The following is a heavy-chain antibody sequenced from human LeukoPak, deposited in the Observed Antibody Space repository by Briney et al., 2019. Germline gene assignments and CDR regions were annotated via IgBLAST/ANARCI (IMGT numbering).Heavy chain of an antibody. J-gene: IGHJ4*02. CDR1: GYTFTSYY. V-gene: IGHV1-46*01. CDR3: ARDPYFDYDSSSYYFDY. Sequence: VASVKVSCKASGYTFTSYYMHWVRQAPGQGLEWMGIINPSGGSTSYAQKFQGRVTMTRDMSTSTVYMELSSLRSEDTAVYYCARDPYFDYDSSSYYFDYWGQGTLVTVSS. D-gene: IGHD3-22*01. CDR2: INPSGGST.